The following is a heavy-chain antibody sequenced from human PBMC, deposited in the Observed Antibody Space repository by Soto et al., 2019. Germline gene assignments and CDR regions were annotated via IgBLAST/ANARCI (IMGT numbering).Heavy chain of an antibody. Sequence: GGSLRLSCAASGFTFSSYAMHWVRQAPGKGLEWVAVISYDGSNKYYADSVKGRFTISRDNSKNTLYLQMNSLRAEDTAVYYCARELVNSPAVAGNHDAFDIWGQGTMVTVSS. CDR1: GFTFSSYA. CDR2: ISYDGSNK. D-gene: IGHD6-19*01. V-gene: IGHV3-30-3*01. J-gene: IGHJ3*02. CDR3: ARELVNSPAVAGNHDAFDI.